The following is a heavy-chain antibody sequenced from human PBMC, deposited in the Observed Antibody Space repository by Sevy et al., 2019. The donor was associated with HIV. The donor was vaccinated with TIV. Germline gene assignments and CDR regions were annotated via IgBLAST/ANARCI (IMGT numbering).Heavy chain of an antibody. CDR1: GGSFSGYY. J-gene: IGHJ3*02. V-gene: IGHV4-34*01. Sequence: SRTISLTCAVYGGSFSGYYWSWSRQPPGKGLAWIGEINHSGSTNYIPSLKSRVTISVDTSKNQFSLKLSSVTAADTAVYYCARHCGSTSCSHAFDIWGQGTTVIVSS. CDR2: INHSGST. D-gene: IGHD2-2*01. CDR3: ARHCGSTSCSHAFDI.